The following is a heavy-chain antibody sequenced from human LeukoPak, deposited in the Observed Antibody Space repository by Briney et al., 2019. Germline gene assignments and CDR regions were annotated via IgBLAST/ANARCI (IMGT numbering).Heavy chain of an antibody. CDR3: ARRLLMTTED. D-gene: IGHD4-11*01. CDR2: IYGSGTT. J-gene: IGHJ4*02. Sequence: MPSETLSLTCTVSGYSISSGYFWGWMRQPPGKGLEWIGYIYGSGTTNYNPSLKSRVTISVDTSKNQLSLKLSSVTAADTAVYYCARRLLMTTEDWGQGTLVTVSS. CDR1: GYSISSGYF. V-gene: IGHV4-38-2*02.